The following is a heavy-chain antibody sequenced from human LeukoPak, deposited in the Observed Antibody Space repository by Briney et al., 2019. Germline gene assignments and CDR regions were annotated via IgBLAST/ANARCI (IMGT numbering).Heavy chain of an antibody. D-gene: IGHD2-8*02. CDR2: IYYSGST. Sequence: SETLSLTCTVSGGSISSYYWSWIRQPPGKGLEWIGYIYYSGSTNYNPSLKSRVTISVDTSKNQFSLKLSSVTAADTAVYYCAREGGGVQIAYGGQGPLCTASS. CDR1: GGSISSYY. J-gene: IGHJ4*02. V-gene: IGHV4-59*01. CDR3: AREGGGVQIAY.